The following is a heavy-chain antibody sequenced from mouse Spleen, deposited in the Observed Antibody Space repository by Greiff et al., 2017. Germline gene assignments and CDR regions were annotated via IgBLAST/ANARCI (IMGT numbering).Heavy chain of an antibody. Sequence: VQLQQPGAELVRPGSSVKLSCKASGYTFTSYWMHWVKQRPIQGLEWIGNIDPADSETHYNQKFKDKATLTADKSSSTAYMQLSSLTSADSAVYFCARSEVQRIGYAMDYWGQGTSVTVSS. V-gene: IGHV1-52*01. CDR3: ARSEVQRIGYAMDY. J-gene: IGHJ4*01. CDR1: GYTFTSYW. D-gene: IGHD5-1*01. CDR2: IDPADSET.